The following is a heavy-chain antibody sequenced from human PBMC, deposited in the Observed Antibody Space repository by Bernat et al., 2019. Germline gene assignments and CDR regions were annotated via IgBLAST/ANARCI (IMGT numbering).Heavy chain of an antibody. V-gene: IGHV5-10-1*03. D-gene: IGHD4-17*01. Sequence: EVQLVQSGAEVKKPGESLRISCKGSGYSFTSYWISWVRQMPGKGLEWMGRIDPSDSYTNYSPSFQGHVPISADKSISTAYLKWSSLKASDTAMYYCARGFNTGTTFHDAFDIWGQGTMVTVSS. CDR3: ARGFNTGTTFHDAFDI. CDR2: IDPSDSYT. J-gene: IGHJ3*02. CDR1: GYSFTSYW.